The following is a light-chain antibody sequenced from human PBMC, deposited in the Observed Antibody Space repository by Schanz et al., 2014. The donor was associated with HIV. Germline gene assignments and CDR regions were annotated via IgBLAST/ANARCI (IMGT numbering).Light chain of an antibody. J-gene: IGLJ2*01. Sequence: QSVLTQPPSASGTPGQRVTISCTGSSSNIGAGYEVHWYQQLPGTAPKLLIYGNSNRPSGVPDRFSGSKSGTSASLAITGLQPEDEADYFCQSYDKSLSVVIFGGGTKVTVL. CDR3: QSYDKSLSVVI. V-gene: IGLV1-40*01. CDR2: GNS. CDR1: SSNIGAGYE.